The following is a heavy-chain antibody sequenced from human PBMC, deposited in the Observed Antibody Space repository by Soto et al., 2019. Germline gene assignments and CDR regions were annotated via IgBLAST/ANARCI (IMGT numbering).Heavy chain of an antibody. J-gene: IGHJ2*01. Sequence: SSEPLSDPCPVAGGSITDHYLSWILQPPGKALEWIGYGCHSVSINYNPSLKTRVTISVDTSENQFSLRLSSVTAADTAVYYCARAFAGFGAYWYFDLWGSGT. CDR3: ARAFAGFGAYWYFDL. CDR2: GCHSVSI. CDR1: GGSITDHY. D-gene: IGHD3-16*01. V-gene: IGHV4-59*11.